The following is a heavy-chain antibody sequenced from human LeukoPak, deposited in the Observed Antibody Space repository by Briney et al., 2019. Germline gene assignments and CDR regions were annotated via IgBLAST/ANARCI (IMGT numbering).Heavy chain of an antibody. D-gene: IGHD6-19*01. CDR2: ITGSGGST. CDR1: GFTFSSYA. J-gene: IGHJ4*02. Sequence: PGGSLRLSCAASGFTFSSYAMSWVRQAPGKGLEWVSAITGSGGSTYYADSVKGRFTISRDNSNNTLYLQMNSLRAEDTGVYFCAKYAVGQWLVDYWGQGTLVTVSS. V-gene: IGHV3-23*01. CDR3: AKYAVGQWLVDY.